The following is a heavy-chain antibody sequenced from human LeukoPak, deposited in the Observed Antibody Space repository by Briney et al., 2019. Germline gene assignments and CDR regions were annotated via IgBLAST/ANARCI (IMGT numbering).Heavy chain of an antibody. CDR3: AKTGYSYEGVDY. D-gene: IGHD5-18*01. V-gene: IGHV3-30*18. CDR1: GFTFSSYG. J-gene: IGHJ4*02. Sequence: GGSLRLSCAASGFTFSSYGMHWVRLAPGKGLEWVAVISYDGSDKYYADSVKGRFTISRDNSKNTLYLQMNSLRAEDTAVYYCAKTGYSYEGVDYWGQGTLVTVSS. CDR2: ISYDGSDK.